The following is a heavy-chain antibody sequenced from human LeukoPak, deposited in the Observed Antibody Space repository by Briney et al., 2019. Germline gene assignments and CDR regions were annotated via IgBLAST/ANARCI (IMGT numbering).Heavy chain of an antibody. V-gene: IGHV3-30-3*01. Sequence: GGSLRLSCAASGFTFSSYAMHWVRQAPGKGLEWVAVISYDGSNKYYADSVKGRFTISRDNSKNTLYLQMNSPRAEDTAVYYCAGLRDYFDYWGQGTLVTVSS. CDR2: ISYDGSNK. J-gene: IGHJ4*02. CDR3: AGLRDYFDY. CDR1: GFTFSSYA. D-gene: IGHD3-16*01.